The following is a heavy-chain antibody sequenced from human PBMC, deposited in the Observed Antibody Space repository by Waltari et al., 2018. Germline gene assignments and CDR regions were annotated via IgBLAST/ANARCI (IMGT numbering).Heavy chain of an antibody. J-gene: IGHJ4*02. Sequence: EVQLLESGGGLVQPGGSLRLSCAASGFTFSSYAMSWVRQAPGKGLGWVSAISGSGGSTYYADSVKGRFTISRDNSKNTLYLQMNSLRAEDTAVYYCAANGGSYPGYGYYWGQGTLVTVSS. D-gene: IGHD1-26*01. CDR1: GFTFSSYA. V-gene: IGHV3-23*01. CDR2: ISGSGGST. CDR3: AANGGSYPGYGYY.